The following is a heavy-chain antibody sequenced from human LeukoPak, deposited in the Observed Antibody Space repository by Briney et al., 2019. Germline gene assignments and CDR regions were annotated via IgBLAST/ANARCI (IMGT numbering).Heavy chain of an antibody. CDR1: GFTFSTYW. V-gene: IGHV3-74*01. CDR2: INSDGSST. Sequence: PGGSLRLSCAASGFTFSTYWMHWVRQAPGKGLAWVSRINSDGSSTTYADSVKGRFTIPRDNAKNTLYLQMNSLRDEDTAVFYCSRGSYRMDVWGQGTTVTVSS. J-gene: IGHJ6*02. CDR3: SRGSYRMDV.